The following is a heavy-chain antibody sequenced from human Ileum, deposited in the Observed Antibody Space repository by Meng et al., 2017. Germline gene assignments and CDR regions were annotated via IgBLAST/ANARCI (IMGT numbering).Heavy chain of an antibody. D-gene: IGHD6-19*01. V-gene: IGHV4-34*01. Sequence: QVQLQQWGAGLLKPSETLSLTCAVYGVSFSGYYWSWIRQPPGKGLEWIGEINHSGSTNYNPSLKSRVTISVDTSKNQFSLKLSSVTAADTAVYYCARTSGWFYYWGQGTLVPVSS. CDR1: GVSFSGYY. J-gene: IGHJ4*02. CDR2: INHSGST. CDR3: ARTSGWFYY.